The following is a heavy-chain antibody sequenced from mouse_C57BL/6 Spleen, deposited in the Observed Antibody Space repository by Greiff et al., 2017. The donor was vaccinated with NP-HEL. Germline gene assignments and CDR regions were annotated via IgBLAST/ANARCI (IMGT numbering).Heavy chain of an antibody. CDR1: GFNIKDYY. CDR3: ARGDDYAGVDY. D-gene: IGHD2-4*01. CDR2: IDPEDGET. V-gene: IGHV14-2*01. Sequence: VQLKESGAELVKPGASVKLSCTASGFNIKDYYMHWVKQRTEQGLEWIGRIDPEDGETKYAPQFQGKATITADTSSNTAYLRLSSLTSEDTAVYYCARGDDYAGVDYWGQGTTLTVSS. J-gene: IGHJ2*01.